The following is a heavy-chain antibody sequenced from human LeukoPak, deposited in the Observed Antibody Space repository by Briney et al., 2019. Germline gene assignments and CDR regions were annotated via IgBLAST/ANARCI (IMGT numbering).Heavy chain of an antibody. J-gene: IGHJ4*02. CDR2: IYYSGST. V-gene: IGHV4-39*07. CDR1: GGSISSNTYY. CDR3: ARDTYYYDSSGYSFDY. Sequence: SETLSLTCTVSGGSISSNTYYWGWIRQPPGKGLEWIGSIYYSGSTYYNPSLKSRVTISVDTSKNQFSLKLSSVTAADTAVYYCARDTYYYDSSGYSFDYWGQGTLVTVSS. D-gene: IGHD3-22*01.